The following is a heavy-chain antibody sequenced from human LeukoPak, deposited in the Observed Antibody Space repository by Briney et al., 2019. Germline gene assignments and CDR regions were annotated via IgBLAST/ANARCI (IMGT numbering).Heavy chain of an antibody. J-gene: IGHJ6*02. CDR2: ISSSSSTI. D-gene: IGHD2/OR15-2a*01. Sequence: GGSLRLSCAASGFTFSSYSMNRVRQAPGKGLEWVSYISSSSSTIYYADSVKGRFTISRDNAKNSLYLQMNSLRDEDTAVYYCARLSVFLVLLDYYGMDVWGQGTTVTVSS. CDR3: ARLSVFLVLLDYYGMDV. V-gene: IGHV3-48*02. CDR1: GFTFSSYS.